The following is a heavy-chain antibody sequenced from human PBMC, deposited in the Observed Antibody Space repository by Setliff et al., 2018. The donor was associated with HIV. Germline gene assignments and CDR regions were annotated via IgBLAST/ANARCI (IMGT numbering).Heavy chain of an antibody. CDR3: AKHGFGRKSPCNWFDS. CDR2: IYPDDSAT. CDR1: GYRFSDNW. J-gene: IGHJ5*01. V-gene: IGHV5-51*01. Sequence: PGESLKISCKGSGYRFSDNWIGWVRQMPGKGLEWMGIIYPDDSATRYSPSFQGQVTISADKSINTAYLRWRRLRASDTAMYYCAKHGFGRKSPCNWFDSWGQGTLVTVSS. D-gene: IGHD3-16*01.